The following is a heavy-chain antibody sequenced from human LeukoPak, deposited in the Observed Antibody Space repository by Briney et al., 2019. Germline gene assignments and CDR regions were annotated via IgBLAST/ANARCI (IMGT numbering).Heavy chain of an antibody. Sequence: GGSLRLSCAASGFTLSTYWMHWVRQAPGRGLVWVARINSDGSSTNYADSVKGRFTISRDNAKNTLYLQMNSLRAEDTAVYYCARGQWLVSHWYFDLWGRGTLVTVSS. CDR3: ARGQWLVSHWYFDL. V-gene: IGHV3-74*01. CDR2: INSDGSST. D-gene: IGHD6-19*01. CDR1: GFTLSTYW. J-gene: IGHJ2*01.